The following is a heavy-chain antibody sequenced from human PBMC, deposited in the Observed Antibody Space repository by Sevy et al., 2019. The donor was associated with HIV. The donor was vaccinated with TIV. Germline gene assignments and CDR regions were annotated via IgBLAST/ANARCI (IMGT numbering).Heavy chain of an antibody. V-gene: IGHV1-2*02. CDR2: INPNSGGT. CDR1: GYTFTGYY. J-gene: IGHJ6*02. Sequence: ASVKVSCKASGYTFTGYYMHWVRQAPGQGLEWMGWINPNSGGTNYAQKFQGRVTMTRDTSISTAYMELSRLRSDDTAVYYCARARIQLWLAPRSTGMDVWGQGTTVTVSS. D-gene: IGHD5-18*01. CDR3: ARARIQLWLAPRSTGMDV.